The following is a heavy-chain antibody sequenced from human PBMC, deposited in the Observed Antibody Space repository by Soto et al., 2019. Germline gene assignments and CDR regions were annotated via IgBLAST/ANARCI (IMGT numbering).Heavy chain of an antibody. D-gene: IGHD1-1*01. Sequence: QITLNHSGQTLVKPTQTLTLTCTVSGFSLTTPGLGVGWIRQPPGKALEWLTLVYWHDDKRYSSSLRDRLTIARDTSNNQVVLSMTNMDPEDSATYYCVRLMSTDTTGYFDYWGQGILVTVSS. CDR1: GFSLTTPGLG. CDR2: VYWHDDK. J-gene: IGHJ4*02. V-gene: IGHV2-5*01. CDR3: VRLMSTDTTGYFDY.